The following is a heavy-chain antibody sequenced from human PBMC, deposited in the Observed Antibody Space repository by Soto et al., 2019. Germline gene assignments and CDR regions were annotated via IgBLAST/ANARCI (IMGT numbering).Heavy chain of an antibody. J-gene: IGHJ3*02. V-gene: IGHV1-24*01. CDR1: GYTLTELS. Sequence: ASVKVSCKVSGYTLTELSMHWVRQAPGKGIEWMGGFDPEGGETIYAQKCQGRVTMTEDTSTDTAYMELSSLRSEDTAVYYCATAVGRQWRILDCRIWGKGPMVTV. CDR2: FDPEGGET. CDR3: ATAVGRQWRILDCRI. D-gene: IGHD6-19*01.